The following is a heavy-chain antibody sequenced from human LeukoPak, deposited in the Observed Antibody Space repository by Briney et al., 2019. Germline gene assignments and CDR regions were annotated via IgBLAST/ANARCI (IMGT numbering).Heavy chain of an antibody. CDR2: VFRTGNA. CDR1: GFSINTVYY. Sequence: PSETPSLTCTVSGFSINTVYYWSWIRQPPGMAPEWIGSVFRTGNAYYNSSLKSRVTISVDASKNQFSLTLHSMTAADTAVYYCARARLPHGVTIHYWGQGILVAVSS. J-gene: IGHJ4*02. D-gene: IGHD2-21*02. V-gene: IGHV4-38-2*02. CDR3: ARARLPHGVTIHY.